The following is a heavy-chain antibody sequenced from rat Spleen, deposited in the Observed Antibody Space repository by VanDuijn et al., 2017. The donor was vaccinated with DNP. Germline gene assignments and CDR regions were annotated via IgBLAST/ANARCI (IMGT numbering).Heavy chain of an antibody. J-gene: IGHJ4*01. D-gene: IGHD1-10*01. CDR3: ARHNNYVGAMDA. CDR1: GFTFSNYY. Sequence: EVQLVESGGGLVQPGRPLKLSCTASGFTFSNYYMAWVRQAPKKGLEWVATISTSGSTTYYPDSVKGRFTISRDNAKSTLYLQMDSLRSEETATYYCARHNNYVGAMDAWGQGTSVTVSS. V-gene: IGHV5S11*01. CDR2: ISTSGSTT.